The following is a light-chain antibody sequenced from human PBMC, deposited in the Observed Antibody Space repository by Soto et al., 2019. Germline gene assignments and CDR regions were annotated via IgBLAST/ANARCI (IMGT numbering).Light chain of an antibody. CDR1: QSVSSN. CDR3: QQYNSFPYT. J-gene: IGKJ2*01. CDR2: GAS. V-gene: IGKV3D-15*01. Sequence: EIVMTQSPATLSVSPGERATLSCRASQSVSSNLAWYQQKPGQAPRLLIYGASIRATGIPARFSGSGSGTEFTLTISSLQSEDFATYYCQQYNSFPYTFGQGTKLEIK.